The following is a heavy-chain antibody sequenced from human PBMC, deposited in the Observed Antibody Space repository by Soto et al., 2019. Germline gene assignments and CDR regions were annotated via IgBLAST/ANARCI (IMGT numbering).Heavy chain of an antibody. CDR3: ARVRRDIVVVVAATGYWFDP. D-gene: IGHD2-15*01. V-gene: IGHV1-2*02. CDR2: INPNSGGT. Sequence: ASVKVSCKASGYTFTGYYMHWVRQAPGQGLECMGWINPNSGGTNYAQKFQGRVTMTRDTSISTAYMELSRLRSDDTAVYYCARVRRDIVVVVAATGYWFDPWGQGPLVTVSS. CDR1: GYTFTGYY. J-gene: IGHJ5*02.